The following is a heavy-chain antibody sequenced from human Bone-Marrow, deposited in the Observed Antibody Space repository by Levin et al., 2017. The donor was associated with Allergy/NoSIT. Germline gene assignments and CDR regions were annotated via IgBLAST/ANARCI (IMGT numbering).Heavy chain of an antibody. Sequence: GESLKISCAASTFLFSDYTMNWVRQAPGKGLEWVASISRRSSYIYYADSVKGRFTISRDNAKNSVSLQMNSLRAEDTAVYYCARGLKILTTGSLYHNAMDAWGQGTTVSVSS. CDR3: ARGLKILTTGSLYHNAMDA. V-gene: IGHV3-21*06. CDR1: TFLFSDYT. J-gene: IGHJ6*02. D-gene: IGHD3-9*01. CDR2: ISRRSSYI.